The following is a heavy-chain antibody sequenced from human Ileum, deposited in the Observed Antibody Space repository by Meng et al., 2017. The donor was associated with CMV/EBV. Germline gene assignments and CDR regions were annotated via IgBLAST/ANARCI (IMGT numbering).Heavy chain of an antibody. CDR2: IHQDGRET. D-gene: IGHD6-6*01. Sequence: GGSLRLSCAASGFSFSTYWMSWVRQAPGKGLEWVANIHQDGRETHYVESVKGRFTISRDNAKNSLYLQMNSLRAEDTAVYYCARDTSTSFRFYYHYCGMDVWGQGAAVTVSS. CDR1: GFSFSTYW. CDR3: ARDTSTSFRFYYHYCGMDV. V-gene: IGHV3-7*01. J-gene: IGHJ6*02.